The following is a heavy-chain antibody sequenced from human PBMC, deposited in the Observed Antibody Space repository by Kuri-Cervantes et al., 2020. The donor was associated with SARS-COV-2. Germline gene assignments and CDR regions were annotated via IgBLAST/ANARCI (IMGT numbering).Heavy chain of an antibody. CDR3: ARHEVVVVPAAFDY. Sequence: SQTLSLTCAVYGGSLSGYYWSWIRQPPGKGLEWIGEINHSGSTYYNPSLKSRVTISVDTSKNQFSLKLSSVTAADTAVYYCARHEVVVVPAAFDYWGQGTLVTVSS. J-gene: IGHJ4*02. D-gene: IGHD2-2*01. CDR1: GGSLSGYY. CDR2: INHSGST. V-gene: IGHV4-34*01.